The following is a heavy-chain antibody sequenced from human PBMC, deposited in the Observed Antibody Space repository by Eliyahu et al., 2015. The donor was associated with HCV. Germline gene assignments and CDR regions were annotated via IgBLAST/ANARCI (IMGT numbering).Heavy chain of an antibody. J-gene: IGHJ6*02. V-gene: IGHV4-34*01. D-gene: IGHD3-16*02. Sequence: QVQLQQWGAGLLKPSETLSLTCXVYGGSFXGXYWSWIRQPPGKGLEWIGEINHXGSTNYNPSXKXRVTISVDTSKNQFSLKLSSVTAADTAVYYCAREGYGGYVWGSYRSYYYYGMDVWGQGTTVTVSS. CDR1: GGSFXGXY. CDR3: AREGYGGYVWGSYRSYYYYGMDV. CDR2: INHXGST.